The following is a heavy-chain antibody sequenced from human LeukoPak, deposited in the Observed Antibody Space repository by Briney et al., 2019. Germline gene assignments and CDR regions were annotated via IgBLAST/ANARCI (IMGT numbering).Heavy chain of an antibody. V-gene: IGHV3-48*01. CDR2: ISSSSSTI. Sequence: GGSLGLPCAASAFTFSSYTMTWVRQAPGKGLEWVSHISSSSSTIHYADSVEGRFTISRDNAKNSLYLQMNSLRAEDTAVYYCARERYSSEDDAFDIWGQGTVVTVS. J-gene: IGHJ3*02. CDR1: AFTFSSYT. D-gene: IGHD6-19*01. CDR3: ARERYSSEDDAFDI.